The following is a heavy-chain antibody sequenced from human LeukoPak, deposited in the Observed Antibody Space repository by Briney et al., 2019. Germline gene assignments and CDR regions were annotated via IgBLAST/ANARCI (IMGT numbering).Heavy chain of an antibody. J-gene: IGHJ4*02. CDR3: ARGSGSYSMEY. V-gene: IGHV3-48*01. CDR1: GFTFSSYS. CDR2: ISSSSSTI. Sequence: GGSLRLSCAASGFTFSSYSMNWVRQAPGKGLEWVSYISSSSSTIYYADSVKGRFTISRDNAKNSLYLQMNSLRAEDTAVYYCARGSGSYSMEYWGQGTLVTVSS. D-gene: IGHD1-26*01.